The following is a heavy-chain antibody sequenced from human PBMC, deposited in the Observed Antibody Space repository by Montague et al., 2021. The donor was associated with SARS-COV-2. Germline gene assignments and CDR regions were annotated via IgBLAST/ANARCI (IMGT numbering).Heavy chain of an antibody. Sequence: SETLSLTCAVYGGSFSGYYWNWIRQPPGKGLEWIGEINHSGSTNYNPSLKSRVTMSVDTSKNQFSLKLSSVTAADTAVYYCARGAGQGYGFRFGSFDYWGQGTLVTVSS. V-gene: IGHV4-34*01. CDR2: INHSGST. CDR1: GGSFSGYY. D-gene: IGHD3-10*01. J-gene: IGHJ4*02. CDR3: ARGAGQGYGFRFGSFDY.